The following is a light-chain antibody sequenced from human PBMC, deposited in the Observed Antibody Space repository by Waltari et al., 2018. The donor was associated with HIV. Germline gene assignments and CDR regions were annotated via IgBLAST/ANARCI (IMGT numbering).Light chain of an antibody. CDR3: SSYTSSRSYV. CDR1: SRGVGGFNY. V-gene: IGLV2-14*03. J-gene: IGLJ1*01. Sequence: QSALTHPAPVPGPPGQSITISCTGTSRGVGGFNYVTWYQQHPDKAPILMIYAVSSRPSGLSNRFAASKSGNTASLTISGLQAEDEADYYCSSYTSSRSYVFGTGTRVTV. CDR2: AVS.